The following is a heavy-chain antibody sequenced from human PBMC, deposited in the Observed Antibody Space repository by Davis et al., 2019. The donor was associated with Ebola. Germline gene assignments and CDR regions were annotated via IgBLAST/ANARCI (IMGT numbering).Heavy chain of an antibody. Sequence: SETLSLTCTVSGGSISSYYWSWIRQPPGKGLEWIGYIYYSGSTNYNPSLKSRVTISVDTSKNQFSLKLSSVTAADTAVYYCARAKLGIVVVPAALRGTSFDYWGQGTLVTVSS. CDR1: GGSISSYY. J-gene: IGHJ4*02. CDR2: IYYSGST. D-gene: IGHD2-2*01. V-gene: IGHV4-59*08. CDR3: ARAKLGIVVVPAALRGTSFDY.